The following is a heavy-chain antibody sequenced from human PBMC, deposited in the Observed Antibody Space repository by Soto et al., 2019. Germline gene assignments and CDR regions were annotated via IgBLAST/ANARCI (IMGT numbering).Heavy chain of an antibody. CDR1: GYTFTAYG. V-gene: IGHV1-18*01. CDR2: VSTNNADT. D-gene: IGHD3-22*01. Sequence: GPDVKMPGASVKVSCKTSGYTFTAYGLAWLRQAPGQRPEWMGWVSTNNADTNYAPKLQDRVTLTTDKSTTTTYMELRSLRADDTAIYYCARELNTDSSAYYSFAFWGQGTLVTVSS. J-gene: IGHJ4*02. CDR3: ARELNTDSSAYYSFAF.